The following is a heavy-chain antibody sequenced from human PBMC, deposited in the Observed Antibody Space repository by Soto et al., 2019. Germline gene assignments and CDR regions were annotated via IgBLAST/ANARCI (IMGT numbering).Heavy chain of an antibody. CDR1: GGTFSTYS. V-gene: IGHV1-69*02. Sequence: QVQLVQSGAEVKKPGSSVKVSCKDSGGTFSTYSMFWVRQAPGQGLEWMGRSIPMLGVRNYAQRFQDRVTITADKSTATVHRELSSLRSEDTALYYCTIGSWSGEVFDIWGQGTMVTVSS. CDR3: TIGSWSGEVFDI. J-gene: IGHJ3*02. CDR2: SIPMLGVR. D-gene: IGHD2-21*01.